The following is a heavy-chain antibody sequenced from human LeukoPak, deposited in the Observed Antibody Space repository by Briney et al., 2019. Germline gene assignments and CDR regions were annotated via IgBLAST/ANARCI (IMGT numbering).Heavy chain of an antibody. CDR1: GGSFSGYY. V-gene: IGHV4-34*01. J-gene: IGHJ4*02. CDR2: ISDSGSA. Sequence: SETLSLTCAVYGGSFSGYYWGWIRQPPGKGLEWIGSISDSGSAYYNPSLKSRVVISVDPSKKQFSPKVTSVTAADTAVYYCARTLDSGSSDFWGQGTLVTVSS. D-gene: IGHD3-10*01. CDR3: ARTLDSGSSDF.